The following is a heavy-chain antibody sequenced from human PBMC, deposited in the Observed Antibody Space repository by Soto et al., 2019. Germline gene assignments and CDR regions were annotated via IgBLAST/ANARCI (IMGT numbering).Heavy chain of an antibody. J-gene: IGHJ6*02. CDR2: TYYRSKWYN. CDR3: ARDKRVLRYFDWLFSGMDV. D-gene: IGHD3-9*01. CDR1: GDSVSSNSAA. V-gene: IGHV6-1*01. Sequence: SSVTQSLTCAISGDSVSSNSAAWNWKRQSPSRGLEWLGRTYYRSKWYNDYAVSVKSRITINPDTSKNQFSLQLNSVTPEDTAVYYCARDKRVLRYFDWLFSGMDVWGQGTTVTVSS.